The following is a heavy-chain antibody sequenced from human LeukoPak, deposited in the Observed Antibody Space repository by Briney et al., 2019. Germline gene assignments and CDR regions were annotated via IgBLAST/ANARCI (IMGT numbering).Heavy chain of an antibody. CDR1: GFTFSSYA. D-gene: IGHD5-18*01. J-gene: IGHJ3*02. V-gene: IGHV3-23*01. Sequence: TGGSLRLSCAASGFTFSSYAMSWVRQAPGKGLEWVSAISGSGGSTYYADSVKGRFTISRDNSKNTLYLQMNSLRAEDTAVYYCAKTGPGIYDSGYNAFDIWGQGTMVTVSS. CDR2: ISGSGGST. CDR3: AKTGPGIYDSGYNAFDI.